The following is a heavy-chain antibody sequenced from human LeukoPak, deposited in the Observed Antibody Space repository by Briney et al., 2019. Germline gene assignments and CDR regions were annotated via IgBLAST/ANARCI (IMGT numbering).Heavy chain of an antibody. V-gene: IGHV4-59*01. CDR3: ARHSNFFDY. Sequence: PSETLSLTCTVSGGSISSYYWSWIRQPPGKGLEWIGCIFYSGSTNYNPSLKSRVTISVDTSKNQFSLKLSSVTAADTAGYFCARHSNFFDYWGQGTLVTVSS. D-gene: IGHD4-11*01. CDR1: GGSISSYY. CDR2: IFYSGST. J-gene: IGHJ4*02.